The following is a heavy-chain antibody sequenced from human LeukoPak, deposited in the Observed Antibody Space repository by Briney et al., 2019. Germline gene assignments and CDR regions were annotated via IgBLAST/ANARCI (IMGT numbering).Heavy chain of an antibody. V-gene: IGHV3-53*01. Sequence: GGSLRLSCAASGXTVSNNYMSWVRQAPGKGLEWVSVIYSGGSTYYADSVRGRFTISRDNSKNTLFLHMNSLRAEDTAVYYCAKGGYSYGSDYWGQGTLVTVSS. CDR3: AKGGYSYGSDY. CDR1: GXTVSNNY. D-gene: IGHD5-18*01. CDR2: IYSGGST. J-gene: IGHJ4*02.